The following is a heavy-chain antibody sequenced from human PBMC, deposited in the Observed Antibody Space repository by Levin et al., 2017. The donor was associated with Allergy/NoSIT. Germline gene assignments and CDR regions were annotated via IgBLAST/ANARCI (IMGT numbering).Heavy chain of an antibody. CDR3: ARPGVAATGRGKGWYFDL. J-gene: IGHJ2*01. CDR2: INHSGST. D-gene: IGHD6-13*01. V-gene: IGHV4-34*01. Sequence: SQTLSLTCAVYGGSFSGYYWSWIRQPPGKGLEWIGKINHSGSTNYNPSLMSPVTILVDTSKNQFSLKLSSVTAADTAVYYCARPGVAATGRGKGWYFDLWGRGTLVTVSS. CDR1: GGSFSGYY.